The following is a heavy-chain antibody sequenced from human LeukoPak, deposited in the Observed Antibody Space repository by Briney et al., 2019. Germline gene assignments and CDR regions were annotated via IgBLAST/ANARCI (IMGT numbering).Heavy chain of an antibody. CDR3: ARRRDLYSGSYYPFDY. CDR1: GYRFTNYW. Sequence: GEALKISRRGSGYRFTNYWIGLVRQMPGKGLKWMGIIYPGDSDARYSPSFQGQVTISADKSISTAYLQWSSLKASDTAMYYCARRRDLYSGSYYPFDYWGQGTLVAVSS. V-gene: IGHV5-51*01. J-gene: IGHJ4*02. D-gene: IGHD1-26*01. CDR2: IYPGDSDA.